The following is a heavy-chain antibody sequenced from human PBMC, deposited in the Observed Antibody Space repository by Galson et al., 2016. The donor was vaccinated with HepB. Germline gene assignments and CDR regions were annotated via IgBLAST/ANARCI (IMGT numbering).Heavy chain of an antibody. Sequence: SLRLSCAASGFTFSYYSMNWVRQASGKGLEWVSYISSSSTTIYYADSVKGRFTISRDNAKNSLYLQMNSLRDEDTAVYYCARGENYDFWSDSSYYGMDVWGQGTTVTVSS. D-gene: IGHD3-3*01. CDR2: ISSSSTTI. CDR1: GFTFSYYS. J-gene: IGHJ6*02. CDR3: ARGENYDFWSDSSYYGMDV. V-gene: IGHV3-48*02.